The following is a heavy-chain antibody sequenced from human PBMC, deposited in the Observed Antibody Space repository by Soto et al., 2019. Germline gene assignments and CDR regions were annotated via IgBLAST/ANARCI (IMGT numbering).Heavy chain of an antibody. CDR3: ARRGSGSYYDY. J-gene: IGHJ4*02. CDR1: GFTFSSYS. CDR2: ISGSGGST. V-gene: IGHV3-23*01. D-gene: IGHD1-26*01. Sequence: GGSLRLSCAASGFTFSSYSMNWARQAPGKGLEWVSAISGSGGSTYYADSVKGRLTISRDNSKNTLYLQMNSLRAEDTAVYYCARRGSGSYYDYWGQGTLVTVSS.